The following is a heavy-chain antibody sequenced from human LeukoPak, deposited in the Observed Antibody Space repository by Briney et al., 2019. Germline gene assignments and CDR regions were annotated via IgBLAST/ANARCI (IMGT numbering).Heavy chain of an antibody. Sequence: GGSVRLSCAASGFTFSDYYMSWIRQAPGKGLEWVSYISSSGSTIYYADSVKGRFTISRDNAKNSLYLQMNSLRAEDTAVYYCARDRDWGSVNNFDYWGQGTLVTVSS. CDR2: ISSSGSTI. CDR3: ARDRDWGSVNNFDY. V-gene: IGHV3-11*01. J-gene: IGHJ4*02. CDR1: GFTFSDYY. D-gene: IGHD7-27*01.